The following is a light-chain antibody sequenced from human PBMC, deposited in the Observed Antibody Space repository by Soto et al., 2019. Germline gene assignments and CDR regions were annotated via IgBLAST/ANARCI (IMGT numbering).Light chain of an antibody. Sequence: QSVLTQPPSVSAAPGQKVTISCSGSGSNIGENSVAWFQQFPGTAPKLLIHDNDNRPSGIPDRVSGSKSGTSATLAITGLQPGDEADYYCGAWDNSVSAWLFGGGTKLTVL. CDR1: GSNIGENS. V-gene: IGLV1-51*01. J-gene: IGLJ2*01. CDR3: GAWDNSVSAWL. CDR2: DND.